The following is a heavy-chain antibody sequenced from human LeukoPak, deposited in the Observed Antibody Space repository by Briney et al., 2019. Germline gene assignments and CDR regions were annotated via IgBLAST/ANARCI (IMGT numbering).Heavy chain of an antibody. V-gene: IGHV4-39*01. J-gene: IGHJ6*02. Sequence: SETLSLTCTVSGGSISSTSYYWGWIRQPPGEGLEWIGSMYYTGNTHYSPSLKSRVTISVDTSKNQFSLELNSVTAADTAVYYCARLYYGMDVWGLGTTVTVSS. CDR2: MYYTGNT. CDR1: GGSISSTSYY. CDR3: ARLYYGMDV.